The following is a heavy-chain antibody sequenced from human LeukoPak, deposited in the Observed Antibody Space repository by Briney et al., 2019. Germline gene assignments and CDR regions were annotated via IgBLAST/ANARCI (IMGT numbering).Heavy chain of an antibody. Sequence: PGRSLRLSCAASGFTFDDYAMRWVRQAPGKGLEWVSGISWNSGSIGYADSVKGRFTISRDNAKNSLYLQMNSLRAEDTALYYCAKDVTSSSWRSNAFDIWGQGTMVTVSS. CDR1: GFTFDDYA. CDR2: ISWNSGSI. D-gene: IGHD6-13*01. V-gene: IGHV3-9*01. CDR3: AKDVTSSSWRSNAFDI. J-gene: IGHJ3*02.